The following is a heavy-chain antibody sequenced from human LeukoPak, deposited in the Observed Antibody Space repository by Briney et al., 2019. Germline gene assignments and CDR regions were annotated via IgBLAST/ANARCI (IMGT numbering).Heavy chain of an antibody. J-gene: IGHJ4*02. CDR3: EKERDSGTYTGPYYFDY. V-gene: IGHV1-69*04. CDR2: ISPIPGID. D-gene: IGHD1-26*01. Sequence: GSSVTVSCKASGATFSSYAISWVRQAPGQGLEWTGRISPIPGIDNYAQKFQSRVTITADKSTSTAYMEMRSLRSEDTAVYYREKERDSGTYTGPYYFDYWGQGTLVTVSS. CDR1: GATFSSYA.